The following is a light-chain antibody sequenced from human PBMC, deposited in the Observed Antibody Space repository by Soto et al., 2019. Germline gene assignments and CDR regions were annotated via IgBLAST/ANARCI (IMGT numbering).Light chain of an antibody. Sequence: QSVLTQPPSASGSPGQSVAISCTGTSSDVGGYNYVSWYQQHPGKAPKLMIYDVSKRPSGVPDRFSGSKSGNTASLIVFGLQAEDEADYYCSSYAGTHIVFGTGTKVTVL. J-gene: IGLJ1*01. CDR3: SSYAGTHIV. CDR1: SSDVGGYNY. CDR2: DVS. V-gene: IGLV2-8*01.